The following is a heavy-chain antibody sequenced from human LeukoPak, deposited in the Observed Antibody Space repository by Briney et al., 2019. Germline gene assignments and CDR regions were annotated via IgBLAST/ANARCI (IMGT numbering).Heavy chain of an antibody. J-gene: IGHJ5*02. D-gene: IGHD1-26*01. Sequence: ETLSLTCTVSGGSISSSSYYWGWIRQPPGKGLEWIGSIYYSGSTYYNPSLKSRVTISVDTSKNQFSLKLSSVTAADTAVYYCARGMGATTWFDPWGQGTLVTVSS. CDR1: GGSISSSSYY. CDR2: IYYSGST. V-gene: IGHV4-39*07. CDR3: ARGMGATTWFDP.